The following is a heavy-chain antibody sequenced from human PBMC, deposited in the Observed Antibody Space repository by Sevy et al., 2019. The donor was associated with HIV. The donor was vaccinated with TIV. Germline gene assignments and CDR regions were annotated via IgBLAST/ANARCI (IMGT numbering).Heavy chain of an antibody. CDR2: ISYDGTNK. CDR1: GFAFSTHA. CDR3: ARECTGWDLRLDY. Sequence: GGSLRLSCVASGFAFSTHAMHWVRQAPDKGLEWVAVISYDGTNKNYADSVKDRFTISRDNPKNTLYLQMNSLRADDTAVYYCARECTGWDLRLDYWGQGTLVTVSS. V-gene: IGHV3-30-3*01. J-gene: IGHJ4*02. D-gene: IGHD6-19*01.